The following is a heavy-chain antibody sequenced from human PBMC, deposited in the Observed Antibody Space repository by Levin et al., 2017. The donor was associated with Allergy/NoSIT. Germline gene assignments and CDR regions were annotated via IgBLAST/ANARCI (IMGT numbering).Heavy chain of an antibody. CDR3: ARDWRYSSGWPYFDH. J-gene: IGHJ4*02. Sequence: SETLSLTCSVSGGSISTSYYWGWIRQPPGKGLEWIASIHYRGTTYYSPSLKSRVTISVDTSKNQFSLKLSSVTAADTALYYCARDWRYSSGWPYFDHWGQGALVTVSS. V-gene: IGHV4-39*07. CDR1: GGSISTSYY. D-gene: IGHD6-19*01. CDR2: IHYRGTT.